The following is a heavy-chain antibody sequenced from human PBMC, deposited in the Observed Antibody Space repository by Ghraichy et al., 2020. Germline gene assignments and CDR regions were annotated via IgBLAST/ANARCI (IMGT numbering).Heavy chain of an antibody. J-gene: IGHJ4*02. V-gene: IGHV3-9*01. Sequence: GGSLRLSCAASGFTFDDYAMHWVRQAPGKGLEWVSGISWNSGSIGYADSVKGRFTISRDNAKNSLYLQMNSLRAEDTALYYCAKGEIRITMVQGVIDYWGQGTLVTVSS. CDR1: GFTFDDYA. CDR2: ISWNSGSI. D-gene: IGHD3-10*01. CDR3: AKGEIRITMVQGVIDY.